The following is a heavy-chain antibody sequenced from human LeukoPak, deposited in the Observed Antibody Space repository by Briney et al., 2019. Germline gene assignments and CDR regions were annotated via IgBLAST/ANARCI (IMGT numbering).Heavy chain of an antibody. CDR1: GFTFSSYG. V-gene: IGHV3-33*06. J-gene: IGHJ4*02. D-gene: IGHD3-10*01. Sequence: QPGRSLRLSCAASGFTFSSYGMHWVRRAPGKGLEWVAVIWYDGSNKYYADSVKGRFTISRDNSKNTLYLQMNSLRAEDTAVYYCAKGLRGLDYWGQGTLVTVSS. CDR2: IWYDGSNK. CDR3: AKGLRGLDY.